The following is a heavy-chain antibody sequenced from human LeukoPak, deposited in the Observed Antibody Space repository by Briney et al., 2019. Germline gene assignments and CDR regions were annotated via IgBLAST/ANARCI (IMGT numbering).Heavy chain of an antibody. J-gene: IGHJ4*02. CDR1: GFTFNSYA. CDR2: ISGSGGST. CDR3: AKDSSGWYDTFFDY. D-gene: IGHD6-19*01. V-gene: IGHV3-23*01. Sequence: GGSLRLSCAASGFTFNSYAMSWVRQAPGKGLEWVSVISGSGGSTYYADSVKGRFTISRDNSKNTLYLLMNSLRAEDTALYYCAKDSSGWYDTFFDYWGQGTLVTVSS.